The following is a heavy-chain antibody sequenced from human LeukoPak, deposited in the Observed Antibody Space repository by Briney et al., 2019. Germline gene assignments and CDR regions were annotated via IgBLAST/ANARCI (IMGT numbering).Heavy chain of an antibody. CDR3: AKVAREFMGAFDI. Sequence: GGSLRLSCAVSGFTFSSYGMHWVRQAPGKGLEWVAFIRYDGSNKYYADSEKGRFTISRDNSKNTLYLQMNSLRAEDTAVYYCAKVAREFMGAFDIWGQGTMVTVSS. CDR2: IRYDGSNK. J-gene: IGHJ3*02. CDR1: GFTFSSYG. D-gene: IGHD3-10*01. V-gene: IGHV3-30*02.